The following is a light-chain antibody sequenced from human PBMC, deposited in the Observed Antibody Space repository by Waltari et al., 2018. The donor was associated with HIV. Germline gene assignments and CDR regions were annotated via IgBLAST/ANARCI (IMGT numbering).Light chain of an antibody. CDR3: CSYGGSHPYYV. CDR2: DIT. J-gene: IGLJ1*01. Sequence: QSVLTQPRSVSGSLGQSVTITCTGTTSDLGGYDYVSWYQKHPDKAHKLIIYDITHPPAGFPDRFSSSKSGPTASLTISDLRAEDEAQYYCCSYGGSHPYYVFGTGTMVTV. CDR1: TSDLGGYDY. V-gene: IGLV2-11*01.